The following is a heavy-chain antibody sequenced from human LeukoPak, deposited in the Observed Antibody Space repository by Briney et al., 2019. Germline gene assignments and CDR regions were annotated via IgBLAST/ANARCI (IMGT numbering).Heavy chain of an antibody. Sequence: PGGSLRLSCAASGFTFSNAWMSWVRQAPGKGLEWVSAISGSGGSTYYADSVKGRFTISRDNSKNTLYLQMNSLRAEDTAVYYCAKDLTSGDYVTWGQGTLVTVSS. CDR1: GFTFSNAW. D-gene: IGHD4-17*01. V-gene: IGHV3-23*01. J-gene: IGHJ4*02. CDR3: AKDLTSGDYVT. CDR2: ISGSGGST.